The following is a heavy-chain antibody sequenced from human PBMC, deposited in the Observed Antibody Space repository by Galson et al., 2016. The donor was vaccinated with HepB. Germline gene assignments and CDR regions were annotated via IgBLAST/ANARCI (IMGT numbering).Heavy chain of an antibody. CDR3: ARPSGKYSGGFDI. CDR2: TRNKVNSYTT. J-gene: IGHJ3*02. Sequence: SLRLSCAASGFTFSGSTMHWVRQASGKGLEWVGRTRNKVNSYTTEYAASVKGRFTISRDDSKNSLYLQMNSLKTEDTALYYCARPSGKYSGGFDIWGQGTMVTVSS. V-gene: IGHV3-72*01. CDR1: GFTFSGST. D-gene: IGHD2/OR15-2a*01.